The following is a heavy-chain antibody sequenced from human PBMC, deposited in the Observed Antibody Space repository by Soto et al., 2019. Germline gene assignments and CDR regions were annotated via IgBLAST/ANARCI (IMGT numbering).Heavy chain of an antibody. D-gene: IGHD6-19*01. Sequence: QVQLQESGPGLVKPSQTLSLTCTVSGGSISSGGYYWSWIRQHPGKGLEWIGYIYYSGSTYYNPSLKSRVTISVDTSKNQFSLKLSSVTAADTAVYYCARFFSSGWYRYYYYYYGMDVWGQGTTVTVSS. CDR2: IYYSGST. CDR1: GGSISSGGYY. J-gene: IGHJ6*02. V-gene: IGHV4-31*03. CDR3: ARFFSSGWYRYYYYYYGMDV.